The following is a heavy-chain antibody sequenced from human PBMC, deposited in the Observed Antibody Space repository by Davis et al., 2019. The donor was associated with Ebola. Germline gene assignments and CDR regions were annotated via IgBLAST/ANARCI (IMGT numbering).Heavy chain of an antibody. Sequence: PGGSLRLSCAASGFTFGSYAMSWVRQAPGKGLEWVSAISGSGGSTHYADSVKGRFTISRDNSMNTVYLQMNSLTGEDTAVYYCVNPLYYYYNMDVWGKGTTVTVSS. D-gene: IGHD3-16*02. J-gene: IGHJ6*03. CDR3: VNPLYYYYNMDV. CDR1: GFTFGSYA. CDR2: ISGSGGST. V-gene: IGHV3-23*01.